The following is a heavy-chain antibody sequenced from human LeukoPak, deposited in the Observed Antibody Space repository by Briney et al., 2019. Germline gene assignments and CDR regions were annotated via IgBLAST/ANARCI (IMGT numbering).Heavy chain of an antibody. D-gene: IGHD1-7*01. CDR2: ISAYNGNT. Sequence: ASVKVSCKASGYTFTSYGISWVRQAPGQGLEWMGWISAYNGNTNYAQKLQGRVTMTTDTSTSTAYIELRSLRSDDTAVYYCARDHLELPYYFDYWGQGTLVTVSS. V-gene: IGHV1-18*01. CDR3: ARDHLELPYYFDY. CDR1: GYTFTSYG. J-gene: IGHJ4*02.